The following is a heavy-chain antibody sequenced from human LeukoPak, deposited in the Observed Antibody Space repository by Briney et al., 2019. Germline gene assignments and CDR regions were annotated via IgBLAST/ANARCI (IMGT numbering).Heavy chain of an antibody. CDR2: ISAYNGNT. CDR3: AILETADGMDV. D-gene: IGHD2-2*01. Sequence: ASVKVSCKASGYTFTTDGISWVRQAPGQGLEWMGWISAYNGNTNYAQKLQGRVTMTRDTSTSTVYMELSSLRSEDTAVYYCAILETADGMDVWGQGTTVTVSS. CDR1: GYTFTTDG. V-gene: IGHV1-18*01. J-gene: IGHJ6*02.